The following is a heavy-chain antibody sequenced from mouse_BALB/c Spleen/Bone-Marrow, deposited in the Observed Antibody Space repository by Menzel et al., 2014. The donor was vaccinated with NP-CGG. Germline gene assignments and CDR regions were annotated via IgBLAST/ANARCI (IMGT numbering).Heavy chain of an antibody. CDR1: GYAFTDYN. J-gene: IGHJ4*01. D-gene: IGHD2-3*01. Sequence: EVHLVESGPELVKPGASVKVSCKASGYAFTDYNIYWVKQRHGKSLEWIGYIDLYNGGTSYNQKFKGKATLTVDKSSSTAYMHLNSLTSEDSAVYYRARLGDGYYDALDYWGQGTSVTVSS. V-gene: IGHV1S135*01. CDR2: IDLYNGGT. CDR3: ARLGDGYYDALDY.